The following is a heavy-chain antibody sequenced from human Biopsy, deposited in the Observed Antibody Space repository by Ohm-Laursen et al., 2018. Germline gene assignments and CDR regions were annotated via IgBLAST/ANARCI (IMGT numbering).Heavy chain of an antibody. CDR3: ARGPYGDNAGAFDV. Sequence: SETLSLTCAVDGGSFSGYGWTWIRQPPGKGLEWVGEFSHTGTTIYNPSLKSRLTISVDKSKNHFSLRLTSVTAADTATYFCARGPYGDNAGAFDVWGQETVVTVSS. CDR2: FSHTGTT. V-gene: IGHV4-34*01. J-gene: IGHJ3*01. D-gene: IGHD4/OR15-4a*01. CDR1: GGSFSGYG.